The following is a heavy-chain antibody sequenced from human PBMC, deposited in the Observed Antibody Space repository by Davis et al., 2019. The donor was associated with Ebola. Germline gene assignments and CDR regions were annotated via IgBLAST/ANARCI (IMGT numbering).Heavy chain of an antibody. CDR2: INPSGGST. Sequence: ASVKVSCKASGYTFTSYGISWVRQAPGQGLEWMGIINPSGGSTSYAQKFQGRVTMTRDTSTSTVYMELSSLRSEDTAVYYCAREQLVVVVAATESYYYYGMDVWGQGTTVTVSS. D-gene: IGHD2-15*01. CDR1: GYTFTSYG. V-gene: IGHV1-46*01. CDR3: AREQLVVVVAATESYYYYGMDV. J-gene: IGHJ6*02.